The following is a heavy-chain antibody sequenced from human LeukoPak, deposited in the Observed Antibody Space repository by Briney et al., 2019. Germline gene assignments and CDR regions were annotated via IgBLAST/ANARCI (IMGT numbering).Heavy chain of an antibody. J-gene: IGHJ4*02. V-gene: IGHV1-46*01. D-gene: IGHD6-19*01. CDR3: ARVRQWLPDY. Sequence: ASVTVSCKASGYTFTSYYMHWVRQAPGQGLEWMGIINPSGGSTSYAQKFQGRVTMTTDTSTSTAYMELRSLGSDDTAVYYCARVRQWLPDYWGQGTLVTVSS. CDR2: INPSGGST. CDR1: GYTFTSYY.